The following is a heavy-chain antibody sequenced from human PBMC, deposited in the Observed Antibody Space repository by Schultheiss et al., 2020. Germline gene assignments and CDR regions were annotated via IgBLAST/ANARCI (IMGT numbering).Heavy chain of an antibody. CDR3: ASGSRGVPAATLFY. CDR1: GGSFSSGGYY. V-gene: IGHV4-61*08. Sequence: SETLSLTCAVYGGSFSSGGYYWSWIRQPPGKGLEWIGYIYYSGSTYYNPSLKSRVTISVDTSKNQFSLKLSSVTAADTAVYYCASGSRGVPAATLFYWGQGTLGNVSS. J-gene: IGHJ4*02. CDR2: IYYSGST. D-gene: IGHD2-2*01.